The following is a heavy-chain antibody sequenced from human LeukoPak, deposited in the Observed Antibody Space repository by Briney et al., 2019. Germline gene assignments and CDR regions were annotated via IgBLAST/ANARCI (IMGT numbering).Heavy chain of an antibody. J-gene: IGHJ4*02. CDR2: IYTSGST. Sequence: SETLSLTCTVSGGSISNYYWSWIRQPAGKGLEWIGRIYTSGSTNYNPSLKSRVTISVDKSKNQFSLKLSSVTAADTAVYYCARDYSYYYDSSGYSGDYWGQGTLVTVSS. V-gene: IGHV4-4*07. D-gene: IGHD3-22*01. CDR1: GGSISNYY. CDR3: ARDYSYYYDSSGYSGDY.